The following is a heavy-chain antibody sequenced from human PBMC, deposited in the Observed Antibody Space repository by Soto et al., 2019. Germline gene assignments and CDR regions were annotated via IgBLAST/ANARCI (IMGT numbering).Heavy chain of an antibody. Sequence: QVELVQSGAEVKKPGASVKVSCKAAGYTFTSYYMHWVRQAPGQGLEWMGFINPNGGITTYAQKFQARVTMTSDTSTRTVDMELRTLISEDTAVYYCARRSIFTWSDAFDIWGQGTMVTVSA. J-gene: IGHJ3*02. CDR1: GYTFTSYY. V-gene: IGHV1-46*01. CDR2: INPNGGIT. D-gene: IGHD3-3*01. CDR3: ARRSIFTWSDAFDI.